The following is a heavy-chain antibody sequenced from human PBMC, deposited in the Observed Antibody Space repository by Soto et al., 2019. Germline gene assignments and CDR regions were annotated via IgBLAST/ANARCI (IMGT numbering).Heavy chain of an antibody. CDR1: GGSISSYY. Sequence: SETLSLTCTVSGGSISSYYWSWIRQPPGKGLEWIGYIYYSGSTNYNSSLKSPVTISVDTSKNQLSLKLSSVTAADTAVYYCARATYYYDSSGYYGYYFDYWGQGTLVTVSS. V-gene: IGHV4-59*01. J-gene: IGHJ4*02. CDR2: IYYSGST. CDR3: ARATYYYDSSGYYGYYFDY. D-gene: IGHD3-22*01.